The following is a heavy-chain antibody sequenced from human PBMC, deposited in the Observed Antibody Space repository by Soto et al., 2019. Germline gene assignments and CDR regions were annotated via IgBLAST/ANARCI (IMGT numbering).Heavy chain of an antibody. D-gene: IGHD6-6*01. V-gene: IGHV1-69*13. CDR3: ARGGYSSSPTGMDV. CDR2: ITPMFGTP. Sequence: SVKVSCKASGGTFSRYTITCVRQAPGQGLEWMGGITPMFGTPNYAQKFQGRVTITADESTSTAYMELSSLRSEDTAVYYCARGGYSSSPTGMDVWGQGTTVTVSS. CDR1: GGTFSRYT. J-gene: IGHJ6*02.